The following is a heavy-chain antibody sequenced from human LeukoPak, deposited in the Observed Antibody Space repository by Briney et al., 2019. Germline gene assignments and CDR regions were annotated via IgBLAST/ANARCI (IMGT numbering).Heavy chain of an antibody. Sequence: SETLSLTCTVSGGSVSSNGHYWNWIRQPPGKGLEWIGYIFNRGSTNYNPSLKSRVTISVDTSKNQFSLKLSSVTAADTAVYYCARDLGEYDFWSGYYSLSWFDPWGQGTLVTVSS. V-gene: IGHV4-61*08. CDR1: GGSVSSNGHY. J-gene: IGHJ5*02. CDR3: ARDLGEYDFWSGYYSLSWFDP. D-gene: IGHD3-3*01. CDR2: IFNRGST.